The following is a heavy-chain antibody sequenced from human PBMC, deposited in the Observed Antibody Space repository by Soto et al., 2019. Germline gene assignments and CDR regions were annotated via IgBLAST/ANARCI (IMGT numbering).Heavy chain of an antibody. V-gene: IGHV3-21*01. D-gene: IGHD2-15*01. J-gene: IGHJ4*02. CDR1: GFTFSSYS. CDR3: ARDDCSGGSCYRIDY. CDR2: ISSSGSYI. Sequence: EVQLVESGGGLVKPGGSLRLSCAASGFTFSSYSMNWVRQAPGKGLEWVSSISSSGSYIYYADSVKGRFTFSRDNAKNSLYLQMNSLRAEDTAVYYCARDDCSGGSCYRIDYWGQGTLFTVSS.